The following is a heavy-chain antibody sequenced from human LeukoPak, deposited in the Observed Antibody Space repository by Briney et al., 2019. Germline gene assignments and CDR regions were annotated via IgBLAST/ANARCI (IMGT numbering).Heavy chain of an antibody. CDR3: ARWGLNDIVVVVAATRDGAFDI. Sequence: SETLSLTCNVSSDSISSGSYYWSWIRQPAGKELEWIGRIYHSGSTYYNPSLKSRVTISVDTSKNQFSLKLSSVTAADTAVYYCARWGLNDIVVVVAATRDGAFDIWGQGTMVTVSS. D-gene: IGHD2-15*01. CDR2: IYHSGST. V-gene: IGHV4-61*02. CDR1: SDSISSGSYY. J-gene: IGHJ3*02.